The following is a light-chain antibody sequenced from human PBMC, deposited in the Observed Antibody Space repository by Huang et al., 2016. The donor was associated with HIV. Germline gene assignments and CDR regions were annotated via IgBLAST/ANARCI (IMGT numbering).Light chain of an antibody. J-gene: IGKJ4*02. Sequence: DIQMTQSPSSVSASVGDRVIITCRASQDIRRWLAWYQQKAGEAPNLLIYSASSLQSGVPSRFSGSGSGIDVTLTINGLQPEDFATYYCQQANSFPLTCGGGTKVEI. CDR3: QQANSFPLT. V-gene: IGKV1D-12*01. CDR2: SAS. CDR1: QDIRRW.